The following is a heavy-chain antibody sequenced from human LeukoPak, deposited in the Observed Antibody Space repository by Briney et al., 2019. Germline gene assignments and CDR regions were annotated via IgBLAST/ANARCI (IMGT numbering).Heavy chain of an antibody. CDR1: GFTFSSYS. V-gene: IGHV3-21*01. D-gene: IGHD2-2*01. CDR2: ISSSSSYI. J-gene: IGHJ3*02. CDR3: ARDPQLPHHDAFDI. Sequence: PGGSLRLSCAASGFTFSSYSMNWVRQAPGKGLEWVSSISSSSSYIYYADSVKGRFTISRDNAKNSLCLQMNSLRAEDTAVYYCARDPQLPHHDAFDIWGQGTMVTVSS.